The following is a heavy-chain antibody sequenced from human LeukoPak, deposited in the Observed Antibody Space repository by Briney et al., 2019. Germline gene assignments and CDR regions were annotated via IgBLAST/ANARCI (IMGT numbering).Heavy chain of an antibody. D-gene: IGHD6-13*01. Sequence: SVKVSCKASGYTFTSYGISWVRQAPGQGLEWMGGIIPIFGTANYAQKFQGRVTITADESTSTAYMELSSLRSEDTAVYYCARGLVKAAGNKYYYYMDVWGKGTTVTVSS. CDR1: GYTFTSYG. CDR2: IIPIFGTA. J-gene: IGHJ6*03. V-gene: IGHV1-69*13. CDR3: ARGLVKAAGNKYYYYMDV.